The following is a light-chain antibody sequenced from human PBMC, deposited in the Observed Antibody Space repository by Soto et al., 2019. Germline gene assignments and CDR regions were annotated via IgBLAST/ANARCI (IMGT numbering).Light chain of an antibody. CDR3: QQYGRSLWT. CDR2: GAS. CDR1: QSVSSSY. V-gene: IGKV3-20*01. Sequence: EIVLTQSPGTLSLSPGERATLSCRASQSVSSSYLAWYQQKPGQAPRLLIYGASSRATGIPDRFSGSGSGTDFTLTINRLEPEDFAVYYCQQYGRSLWTFGQGTKVDIK. J-gene: IGKJ1*01.